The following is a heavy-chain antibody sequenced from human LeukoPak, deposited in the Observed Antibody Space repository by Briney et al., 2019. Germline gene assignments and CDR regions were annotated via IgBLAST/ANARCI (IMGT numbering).Heavy chain of an antibody. D-gene: IGHD6-13*01. J-gene: IGHJ4*02. V-gene: IGHV3-23*01. CDR3: AKGASSCDH. CDR2: IFGSGGSA. CDR1: GFTFSSYA. Sequence: GGSLRLSCTASGFTFSSYAMYWVRQAPGKGLEWVSGIFGSGGSAHYADSVKGRFTISRDNSQNTVYLQMNSLRAEDTAVYYCAKGASSCDHWGQGTLVTVSS.